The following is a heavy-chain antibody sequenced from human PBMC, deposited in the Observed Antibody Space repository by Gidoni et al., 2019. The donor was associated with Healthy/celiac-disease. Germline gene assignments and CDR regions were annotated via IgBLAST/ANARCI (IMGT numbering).Heavy chain of an antibody. Sequence: EVQLVESGGGLVQPGGSLSLSCAAPGFTFSSYSMNWVRQAPGKGLEWVSYIRSSSSTIYYADSVKGRFTISRDNAKNSLYLQMNSLRDEDTAVYYCARDPYGDLVAATWVSPIWGQGTLVTVSS. CDR1: GFTFSSYS. CDR2: IRSSSSTI. CDR3: ARDPYGDLVAATWVSPI. J-gene: IGHJ4*02. D-gene: IGHD2-15*01. V-gene: IGHV3-48*02.